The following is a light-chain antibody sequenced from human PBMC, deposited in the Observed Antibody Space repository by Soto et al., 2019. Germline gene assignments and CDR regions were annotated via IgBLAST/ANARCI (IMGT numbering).Light chain of an antibody. CDR1: QSISQY. CDR3: QQYFSEST. Sequence: DIPMTPFPSSLSASVGDRVTITCRASQSISQYLAWYPQKPGKAPNLLIYDATTLEGGIPSRFSGSGSGTKFTLTISSLQTDDFATYYCQQYFSESTFGQGTKLGI. J-gene: IGKJ2*01. CDR2: DAT. V-gene: IGKV1-5*01.